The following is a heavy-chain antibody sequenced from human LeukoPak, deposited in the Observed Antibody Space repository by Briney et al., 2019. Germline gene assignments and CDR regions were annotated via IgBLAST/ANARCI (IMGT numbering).Heavy chain of an antibody. CDR1: GYTFTSYY. D-gene: IGHD3-10*01. CDR2: INPSGGST. V-gene: IGHV1-46*01. J-gene: IGHJ3*02. CDR3: ASLAPRITMVRGVTIGDAFDI. Sequence: GASVKVSCKASGYTFTSYYMRWVRQAPGQGLEWMGIINPSGGSTSYAQKFQGRVTMTRDMSTSTVYMELSSLRSEDTAVYYCASLAPRITMVRGVTIGDAFDIWGQGTMVTVSS.